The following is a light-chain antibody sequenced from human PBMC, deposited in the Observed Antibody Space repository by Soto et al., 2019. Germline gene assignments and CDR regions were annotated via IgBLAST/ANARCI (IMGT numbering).Light chain of an antibody. CDR1: SSDFGGYNY. CDR2: EVT. V-gene: IGLV2-8*01. CDR3: SSYVGSMV. Sequence: QSALTKPPSASGSPGHSVTISCTGTSSDFGGYNYGSWYQQHPGKAPKLVMYEVTQRPSGVPSRFSGSKSGHTASLTVSGLQGEAEADYSCSSYVGSMVFGGGTKLTVL. J-gene: IGLJ2*01.